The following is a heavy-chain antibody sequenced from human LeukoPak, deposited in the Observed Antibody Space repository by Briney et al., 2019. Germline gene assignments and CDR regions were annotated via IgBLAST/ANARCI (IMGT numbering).Heavy chain of an antibody. CDR2: ISYDGSNK. CDR3: ARDIAVAGTSLDY. Sequence: GGSLRLSCAASGFTFSSYAMHWVRQAPGKGLEWVAVISYDGSNKYCADSVKGRFTISRDNSKNTLYLQMNSLRAEDTAVYYCARDIAVAGTSLDYWGQGTLVTVSS. D-gene: IGHD6-19*01. J-gene: IGHJ4*02. CDR1: GFTFSSYA. V-gene: IGHV3-30*04.